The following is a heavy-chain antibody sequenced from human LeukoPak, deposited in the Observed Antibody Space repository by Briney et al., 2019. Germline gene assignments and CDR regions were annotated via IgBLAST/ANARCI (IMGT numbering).Heavy chain of an antibody. V-gene: IGHV4-34*01. CDR2: IKHSGYT. CDR3: TRMTTGHDY. Sequence: SETLSLTCGVSGVSFDDYYWSWVRHTPGKGLEWLGEIKHSGYTNDSPSLESRVTLSIKTSRKQVSLNRRSVTVADAGIYYCTRMTTGHDYWGQGTLVTVSS. J-gene: IGHJ4*02. CDR1: GVSFDDYY. D-gene: IGHD4-17*01.